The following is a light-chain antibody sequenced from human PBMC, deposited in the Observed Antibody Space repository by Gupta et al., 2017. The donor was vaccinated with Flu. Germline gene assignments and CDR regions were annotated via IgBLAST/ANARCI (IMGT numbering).Light chain of an antibody. CDR1: QVISSY. J-gene: IGKJ5*01. V-gene: IGKV1-9*01. Sequence: DIQLTQSPSFLSASVGDRVTIPCRASQVISSYLAWYKQKPEKAPNLLIYAAFTWQRGVTSRLSGRGSGKELALTSSSRLQEDFASYYSQLRDTYAPITFGQGTRMEIK. CDR2: AAF. CDR3: QLRDTYAPIT.